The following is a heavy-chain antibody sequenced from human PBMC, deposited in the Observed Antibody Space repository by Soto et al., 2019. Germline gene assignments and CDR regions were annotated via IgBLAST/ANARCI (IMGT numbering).Heavy chain of an antibody. CDR1: GFTFSSYS. D-gene: IGHD2-15*01. J-gene: IGHJ6*02. V-gene: IGHV3-21*01. Sequence: GWSLRLSCATSGFTFSSYSMNWVRLAPGMGLEWVSSISSSSRYIYYADAVMGRFTISRDNAKNSLYLQINSLRAEDTAVYYCARDRLVAATSAPPYCYHGMDVWGQGTTVTVS. CDR2: ISSSSRYI. CDR3: ARDRLVAATSAPPYCYHGMDV.